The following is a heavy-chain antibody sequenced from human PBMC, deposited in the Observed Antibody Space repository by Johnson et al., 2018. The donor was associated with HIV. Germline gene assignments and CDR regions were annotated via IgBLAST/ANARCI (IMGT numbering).Heavy chain of an antibody. CDR1: GFTFSSYD. Sequence: VQLVESGGGLIQPGGSLRLSCAASGFTFSSYDMHWVRQSTGKGLEWVSGIGTAGATYYPGSVKGRFTISRDNANNSLFLQMNSLRAEDTAVYYCARAYDSSGYYRDDAFDIWGQGTMVTVSS. D-gene: IGHD3-22*01. V-gene: IGHV3-13*01. CDR2: IGTAGAT. J-gene: IGHJ3*02. CDR3: ARAYDSSGYYRDDAFDI.